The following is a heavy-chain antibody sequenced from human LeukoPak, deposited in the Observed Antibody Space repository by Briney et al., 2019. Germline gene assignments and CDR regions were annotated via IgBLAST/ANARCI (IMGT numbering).Heavy chain of an antibody. CDR1: GFTFSSYS. V-gene: IGHV3-48*02. Sequence: GGSLRLSCAASGFTFSSYSMNWVRQAPGKGLEWVSHISSGSSTIYYADSVKGRFTISRDNAKNSLYLQMNSLRDEDTAVYYCARLRPGIGAAGTFDYWGQGTLVTVSS. CDR2: ISSGSSTI. D-gene: IGHD6-13*01. CDR3: ARLRPGIGAAGTFDY. J-gene: IGHJ4*02.